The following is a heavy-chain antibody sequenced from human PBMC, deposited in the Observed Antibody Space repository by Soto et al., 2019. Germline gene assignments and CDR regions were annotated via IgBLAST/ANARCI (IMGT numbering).Heavy chain of an antibody. J-gene: IGHJ5*02. CDR2: IYSSGST. CDR1: GGSISSGNYY. CDR3: ARKLLGYCSGGSCYSDWVLDP. Sequence: SETLSLTCTVSGGSISSGNYYWSWIRQHPGKGLEWIGHIYSSGSTYYNPSLQSRVGMSLDTSKMQFSLKVSSVTAADTAVYYRARKLLGYCSGGSCYSDWVLDPWGQGTLVTVSS. V-gene: IGHV4-31*03. D-gene: IGHD2-15*01.